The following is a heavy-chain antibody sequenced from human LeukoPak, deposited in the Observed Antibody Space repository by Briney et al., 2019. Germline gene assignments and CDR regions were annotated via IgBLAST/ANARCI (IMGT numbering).Heavy chain of an antibody. J-gene: IGHJ4*02. Sequence: SLRLSCAASGFTFDDYAMHWVRHAPGKGLEWVSGISWNSGSIGYADSVKGRCTISRDNAKNSLYLQMTSLRAEDTALYYCATRLTSAAAANAVFAYWGQGTLATVPS. CDR2: ISWNSGSI. D-gene: IGHD6-13*01. CDR3: ATRLTSAAAANAVFAY. CDR1: GFTFDDYA. V-gene: IGHV3-9*01.